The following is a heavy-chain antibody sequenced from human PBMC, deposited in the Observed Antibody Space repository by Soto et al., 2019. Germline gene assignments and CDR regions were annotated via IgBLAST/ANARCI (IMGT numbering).Heavy chain of an antibody. CDR2: IYYSGST. Sequence: PSETLSLTCTVSGGSISSGGYYWSWIRQHPGKGLEWIGYIYYSGSTYYNPSLKSRVTISVDTSKNQFSLKLSSVTAADTAAYYCARDGPWSVYYYGMDVWGQGTTVTVSS. CDR1: GGSISSGGYY. D-gene: IGHD3-3*01. CDR3: ARDGPWSVYYYGMDV. J-gene: IGHJ6*02. V-gene: IGHV4-31*03.